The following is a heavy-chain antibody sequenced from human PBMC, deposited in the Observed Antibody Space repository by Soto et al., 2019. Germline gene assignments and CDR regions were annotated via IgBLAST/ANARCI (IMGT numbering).Heavy chain of an antibody. D-gene: IGHD3-22*01. CDR2: ISSSSSYT. CDR3: ARALEGYDSSGYYNDY. V-gene: IGHV3-11*06. CDR1: GFTFSDYY. Sequence: GGSLRLSCAASGFTFSDYYMSWIRQAPGKGLEWVSYISSSSSYTNYADSVKGRFTISRDNAKNSLYLQMNSLRAEDTAVYYCARALEGYDSSGYYNDYWGQGTLVTVSS. J-gene: IGHJ4*02.